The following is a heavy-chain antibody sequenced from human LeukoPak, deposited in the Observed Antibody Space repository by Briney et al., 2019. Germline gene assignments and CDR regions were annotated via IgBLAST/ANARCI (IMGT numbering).Heavy chain of an antibody. CDR3: AKDRDGYGSFDI. V-gene: IGHV3-30*02. CDR2: LRFDGTTK. Sequence: GGSLRLSCAASASGFSLTNYAMHWVRQAPGKGLEWVAHLRFDGTTKWHSDPVQGRFTISRDNSKNTLYLQMNSLRAEDTAVYYCAKDRDGYGSFDIWGLGTMVTVSS. J-gene: IGHJ3*02. D-gene: IGHD5-24*01. CDR1: GFSLTNYA.